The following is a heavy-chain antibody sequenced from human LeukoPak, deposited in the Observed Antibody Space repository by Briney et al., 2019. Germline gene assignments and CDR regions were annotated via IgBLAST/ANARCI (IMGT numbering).Heavy chain of an antibody. Sequence: GESLKISCKGSGYSFTSYWIGWVRQMPGKGLEWMGIIYPGDSDTRYSPSFQGQVTISADKSISTAYLQWSSLKASDTAMYYCASAPITFGGVIAPHYWGQGTLVTVSS. CDR1: GYSFTSYW. V-gene: IGHV5-51*01. CDR3: ASAPITFGGVIAPHY. J-gene: IGHJ4*02. D-gene: IGHD3-16*02. CDR2: IYPGDSDT.